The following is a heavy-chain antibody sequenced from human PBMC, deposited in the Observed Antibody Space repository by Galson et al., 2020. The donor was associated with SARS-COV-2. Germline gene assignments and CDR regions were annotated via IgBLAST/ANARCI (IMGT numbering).Heavy chain of an antibody. Sequence: SETLSLTCTVSGGSIGSYYWNWIRQSPGKGLERIGHIYSGGSTNYNPSLRSRVTISVDTSKNHFSLRLRSVTAADTAVYYCARGEGDYFYHYGMDVWGQGTTVTVSS. J-gene: IGHJ6*02. V-gene: IGHV4-59*01. CDR1: GGSIGSYY. CDR2: IYSGGST. CDR3: ARGEGDYFYHYGMDV. D-gene: IGHD1-26*01.